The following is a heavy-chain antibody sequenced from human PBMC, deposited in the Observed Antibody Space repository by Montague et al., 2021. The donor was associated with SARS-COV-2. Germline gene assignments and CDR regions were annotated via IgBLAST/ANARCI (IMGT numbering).Heavy chain of an antibody. CDR3: ARAYCGGDCHVGP. V-gene: IGHV4-59*01. CDR1: VGSISNYS. J-gene: IGHJ5*02. CDR2: IYDSGSA. Sequence: SETLSLTCTVSVGSISNYSWTWIRQPPGKGLEWIGYIYDSGSANYNPSLKSRSTISVDTSNNQFSLRLSSVTAADTAVYYCARAYCGGDCHVGPWGQGILVTVSS. D-gene: IGHD2-21*02.